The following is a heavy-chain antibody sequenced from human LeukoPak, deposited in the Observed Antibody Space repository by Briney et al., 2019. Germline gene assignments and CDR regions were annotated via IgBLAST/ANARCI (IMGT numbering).Heavy chain of an antibody. Sequence: SETLSLTCAVYGGSFSGYYWSWIRQPLGRGLEWIGEINHSGSTNYNPSLKSRVTISLDTSKNQFSLKLSSVTAADTAVYYCARHDGSSWYYAFDVWGQGTMVTVSS. CDR1: GGSFSGYY. V-gene: IGHV4-34*01. CDR3: ARHDGSSWYYAFDV. J-gene: IGHJ3*01. CDR2: INHSGST. D-gene: IGHD6-13*01.